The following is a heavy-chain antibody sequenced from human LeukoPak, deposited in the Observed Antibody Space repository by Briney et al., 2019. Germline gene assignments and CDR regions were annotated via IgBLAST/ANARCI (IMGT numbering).Heavy chain of an antibody. J-gene: IGHJ4*02. CDR1: GYTFTRYH. CDR3: AREAIFGVVREYYFDY. CDR2: INPSGGTT. V-gene: IGHV1-46*01. Sequence: ASVKVSCKTSGYTFTRYHIHWVRQAPGQGLEWMGVINPSGGTTTYAQNFQGRVTMTRDTSTITVYMELSSLRSDDTAVYYCAREAIFGVVREYYFDYWGQGTPVTVS. D-gene: IGHD3-3*01.